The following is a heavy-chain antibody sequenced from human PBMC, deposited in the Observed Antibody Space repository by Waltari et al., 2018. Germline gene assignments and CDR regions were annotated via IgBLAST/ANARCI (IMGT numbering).Heavy chain of an antibody. J-gene: IGHJ4*02. CDR3: AKSYSSANDY. CDR2: ITTGGSA. Sequence: EVQLLESGGGLVQPGGSLRLSCSASGFTLSSYAMSWVRQAPGKGLEWVSAITTGGSAFYADSVKARFTISRDNSKNTLYLEMNSLRAEDTAVYYCAKSYSSANDYWGQGTLVTVSS. CDR1: GFTLSSYA. D-gene: IGHD6-25*01. V-gene: IGHV3-23*01.